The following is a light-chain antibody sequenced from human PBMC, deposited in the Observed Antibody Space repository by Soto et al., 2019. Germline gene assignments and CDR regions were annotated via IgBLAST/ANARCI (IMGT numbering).Light chain of an antibody. J-gene: IGKJ2*01. Sequence: DIVMTQSPDSLAVSLGERATINCKSSQSVLYSSNNKNYLAWYQQKPGQPPKLLIYWASTRESGVPDRCSGSGSGTDFTLTISSLQAEEVAVYDCQQYYSTRTFGQGTKLEIK. CDR2: WAS. CDR3: QQYYSTRT. V-gene: IGKV4-1*01. CDR1: QSVLYSSNNKNY.